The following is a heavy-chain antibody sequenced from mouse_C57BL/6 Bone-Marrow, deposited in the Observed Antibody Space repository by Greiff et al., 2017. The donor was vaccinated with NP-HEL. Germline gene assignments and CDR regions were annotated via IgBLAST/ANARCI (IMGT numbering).Heavy chain of an antibody. D-gene: IGHD1-1*01. CDR2: INPNYGTT. J-gene: IGHJ4*01. V-gene: IGHV1-39*01. CDR1: GYSFTDYN. Sequence: VQLKQSGPELVKPGASVKISCKASGYSFTDYNMNWVKQSNGKSLEWIGVINPNYGTTSYNQKFKGKATLTVDQSSSTAYMQLNSLTSEDSAVYYWAESTVVATDYAMDYGGQGTSVTVSS. CDR3: AESTVVATDYAMDY.